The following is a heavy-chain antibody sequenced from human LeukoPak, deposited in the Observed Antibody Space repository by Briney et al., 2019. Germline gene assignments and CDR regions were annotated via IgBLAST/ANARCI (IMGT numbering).Heavy chain of an antibody. J-gene: IGHJ4*02. D-gene: IGHD2-21*02. CDR1: GGSISSSSYY. V-gene: IGHV4-39*07. CDR2: IYRSGST. Sequence: SETLSLTCTVSGGSISSSSYYWGWIRQPPGKGLEWIGSIYRSGSTYYNPSLESRVTISIDTSKNQFSLKLSSVTAADTAVYYCAREAYCGGDCYSGFDYWGQGTLVTVSP. CDR3: AREAYCGGDCYSGFDY.